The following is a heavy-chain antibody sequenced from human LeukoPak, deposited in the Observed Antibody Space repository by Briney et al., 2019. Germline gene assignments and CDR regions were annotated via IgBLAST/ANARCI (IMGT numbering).Heavy chain of an antibody. CDR3: ARDRGDIVVVPAASGAFDI. Sequence: WASVKVSCKASGGTFSSYTISWVRQAPGQGLEWMARIIPILGIANYAQKFQGRVTITADKSTSTAYMELSSLRSEDTAVYYCARDRGDIVVVPAASGAFDIWGQGTMVTVSS. V-gene: IGHV1-69*04. J-gene: IGHJ3*02. CDR1: GGTFSSYT. CDR2: IIPILGIA. D-gene: IGHD2-2*01.